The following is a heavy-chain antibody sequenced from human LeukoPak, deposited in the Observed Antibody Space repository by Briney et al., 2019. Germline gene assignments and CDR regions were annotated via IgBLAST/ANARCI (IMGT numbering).Heavy chain of an antibody. D-gene: IGHD5-12*01. CDR1: GLTYSTYA. CDR2: ISGSGGST. J-gene: IGHJ6*02. Sequence: GGSLRLSCAASGLTYSTYAMSWVRQAPGKGLEWVSVISGSGGSTYYADSVKGRFTISRDNSKNTLYLQMNSLRAEDTAVYYCAKDYERYPFYGMDVWGQGTTVTVSS. V-gene: IGHV3-23*01. CDR3: AKDYERYPFYGMDV.